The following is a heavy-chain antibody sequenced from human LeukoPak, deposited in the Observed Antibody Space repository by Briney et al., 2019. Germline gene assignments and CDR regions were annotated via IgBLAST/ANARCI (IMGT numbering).Heavy chain of an antibody. J-gene: IGHJ6*02. CDR3: ATPPHYYYYYGMDV. V-gene: IGHV1-24*01. Sequence: ASVKVSCKVSGYTLTELSMHWVRQAPGKGLEWMGGFDPEDGETNYAQKFQGRVTMTEDTSTDTAYMELSSLRSEDTAVYYCATPPHYYYYYGMDVWGQGTTVTVSS. CDR2: FDPEDGET. CDR1: GYTLTELS.